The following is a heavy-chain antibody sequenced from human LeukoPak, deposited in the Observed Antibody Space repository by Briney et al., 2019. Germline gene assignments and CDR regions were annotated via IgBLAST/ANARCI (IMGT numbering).Heavy chain of an antibody. J-gene: IGHJ6*02. V-gene: IGHV6-1*01. Sequence: SQTLSLTCALSGDSVSSNSAAWNWIRQSPSRGLEWLGSTYYRSKWYNDYAVSVKSRITINPDTSKNQFSLQLDSVTPEDTAVYYCARVGYYDSSGYDYGMDVWGQGTTVTVSS. CDR2: TYYRSKWYN. D-gene: IGHD3-22*01. CDR1: GDSVSSNSAA. CDR3: ARVGYYDSSGYDYGMDV.